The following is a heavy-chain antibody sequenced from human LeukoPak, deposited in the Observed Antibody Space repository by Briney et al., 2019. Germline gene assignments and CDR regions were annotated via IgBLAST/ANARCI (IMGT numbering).Heavy chain of an antibody. CDR3: ARLSGVRIGAFDI. J-gene: IGHJ3*02. Sequence: PSETLSLTCTVSGGSVRRGNYYWTWIRQPAGSGLEWIGRIYTSGTTDYNPSLRTRVTISVDASRNQFSLNLSSVTAADTAVYYCARLSGVRIGAFDIWGQGTMVTVSS. V-gene: IGHV4-61*02. D-gene: IGHD2/OR15-2a*01. CDR1: GGSVRRGNYY. CDR2: IYTSGTT.